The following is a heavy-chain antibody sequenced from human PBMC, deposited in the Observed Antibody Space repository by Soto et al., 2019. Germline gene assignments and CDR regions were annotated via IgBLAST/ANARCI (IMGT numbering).Heavy chain of an antibody. CDR2: IYYNGSA. D-gene: IGHD3-16*01. J-gene: IGHJ6*02. CDR1: GASLSRLY. CDR3: ARDVGEIWNNVFYYSGMDV. V-gene: IGHV4-59*01. Sequence: VQLQESGPGLVKPSETLSLTCTVSGASLSRLYWSWVRQSPGKGLEWIGYIYYNGSATYNPSFRSRDTIAIDTSKSQFSLRLTSVTAADTAVYYCARDVGEIWNNVFYYSGMDVWGQGTTVTVSS.